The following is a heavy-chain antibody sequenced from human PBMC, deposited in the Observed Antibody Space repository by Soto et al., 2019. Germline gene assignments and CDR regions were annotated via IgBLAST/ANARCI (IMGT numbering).Heavy chain of an antibody. CDR2: VYYTGST. J-gene: IGHJ6*03. D-gene: IGHD3-9*01. V-gene: IGHV4-59*08. CDR1: GGSISNFY. Sequence: LSLTCTVSGGSISNFYWSWIRQPPGKGLEWIGYVYYTGSTSYNPSLKRRVTFSADSSRGQFSLRLNSVTAADTAVYYCARTVLGPDLLADSFVDYYYYMDVSGQGTTVTVSS. CDR3: ARTVLGPDLLADSFVDYYYYMDV.